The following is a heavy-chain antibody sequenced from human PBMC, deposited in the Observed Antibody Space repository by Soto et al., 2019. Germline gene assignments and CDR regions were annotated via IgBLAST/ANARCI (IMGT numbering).Heavy chain of an antibody. V-gene: IGHV4-30-4*01. D-gene: IGHD3-22*01. Sequence: SETLSLTCTVSGGSISSGEYYCSWIRQPPGKGLEWIGYIYYSGSTYYNPSLKSRVTISVDTSKNQFSLKLSSVTAADTAVYYCARYDSSVDFDYWGQGTLVTVSS. CDR3: ARYDSSVDFDY. CDR2: IYYSGST. J-gene: IGHJ4*02. CDR1: GGSISSGEYY.